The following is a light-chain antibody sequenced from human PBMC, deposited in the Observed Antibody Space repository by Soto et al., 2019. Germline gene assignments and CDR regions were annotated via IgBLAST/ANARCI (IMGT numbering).Light chain of an antibody. J-gene: IGLJ1*01. CDR2: EVS. Sequence: QSALTQPASVSGSPGQSITISCTGTSSDVGGYNYVSWYQQHPGTAPKLMIYEVSNRPSGVSNRFSGSKSGNTASLTISGLQAEDEADYYCSSYTSSSTPYVFGTGTQLTVL. CDR1: SSDVGGYNY. CDR3: SSYTSSSTPYV. V-gene: IGLV2-14*01.